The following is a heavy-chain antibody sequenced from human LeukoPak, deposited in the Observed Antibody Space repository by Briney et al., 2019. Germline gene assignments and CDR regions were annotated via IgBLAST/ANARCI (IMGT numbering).Heavy chain of an antibody. D-gene: IGHD2-15*01. V-gene: IGHV4-39*07. CDR2: IYYTRST. Sequence: SETLSLTCTVSGGSISSSSYYWGWIRQPPGKGLEWIGSIYYTRSTYYNPSLKSRVTISVDTSKNQFSLKLTSVTAADTAVYYCARGGEHCSGGSCNIDYWGQGTLVTVSS. CDR3: ARGGEHCSGGSCNIDY. J-gene: IGHJ4*02. CDR1: GGSISSSSYY.